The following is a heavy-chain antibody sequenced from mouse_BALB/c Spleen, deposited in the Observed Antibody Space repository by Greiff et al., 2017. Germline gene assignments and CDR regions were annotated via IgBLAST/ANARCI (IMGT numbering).Heavy chain of an antibody. CDR2: IWSGGST. Sequence: VQLQQSGPGLVQPSQSLSITCTVSGFSLTSYGVHWVRQSPGKGLEWLGVIWSGGSTDYNAAFISRLSISKDNSKSQVFFKMNSLQANDTAIYYCARNHYYGSSYDWFAYWGQGTLVTVSA. CDR3: ARNHYYGSSYDWFAY. J-gene: IGHJ3*01. D-gene: IGHD1-1*01. V-gene: IGHV2-2*02. CDR1: GFSLTSYG.